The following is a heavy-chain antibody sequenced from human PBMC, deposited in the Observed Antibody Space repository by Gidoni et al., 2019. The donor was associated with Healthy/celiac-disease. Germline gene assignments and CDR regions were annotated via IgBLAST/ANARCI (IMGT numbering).Heavy chain of an antibody. CDR1: GYTFTSYS. Sequence: QVQLVQSGAEVKKPGASVKVSCKASGYTFTSYSMHWVRQASGEGLEWMGIIHPSGGSTSYAQKFQGRVTMTRDTSTSTVYMELSSLRSEDTAVYYCARPAVAGKTPYFDDWGQGTLVTVSS. D-gene: IGHD6-19*01. V-gene: IGHV1-46*03. J-gene: IGHJ4*02. CDR3: ARPAVAGKTPYFDD. CDR2: IHPSGGST.